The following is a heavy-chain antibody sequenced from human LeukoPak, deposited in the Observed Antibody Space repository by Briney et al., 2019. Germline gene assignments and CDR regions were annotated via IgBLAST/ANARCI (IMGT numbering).Heavy chain of an antibody. CDR2: ISTTGSTI. CDR1: GFTFSSSW. Sequence: GGSLRLSCAASGFTFSSSWMSWVRQAPGKGLEWVSYISTTGSTIYYADSVKGRFTISRDNAKNSLYLQMNSLRDEDTAVYYCARDRSSSGYYPFDYWGQGTLVTVSS. CDR3: ARDRSSSGYYPFDY. V-gene: IGHV3-48*02. D-gene: IGHD3-22*01. J-gene: IGHJ4*02.